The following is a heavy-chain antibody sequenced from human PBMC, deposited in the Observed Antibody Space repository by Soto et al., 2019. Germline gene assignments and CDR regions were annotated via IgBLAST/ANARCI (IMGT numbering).Heavy chain of an antibody. CDR1: GYTFTTFG. Sequence: QVQMVQSGAEVKKTGASVKVSCKTSGYTFTTFGINWVRQAPGQGLEWMGCLTAYDGKRNFAQKFQARLTITMDISTSTGYMELSGLRSDDTAVYFCARGLTYGDFDYWGRGTQVAVSS. CDR3: ARGLTYGDFDY. J-gene: IGHJ4*02. CDR2: LTAYDGKR. D-gene: IGHD3-10*01. V-gene: IGHV1-18*01.